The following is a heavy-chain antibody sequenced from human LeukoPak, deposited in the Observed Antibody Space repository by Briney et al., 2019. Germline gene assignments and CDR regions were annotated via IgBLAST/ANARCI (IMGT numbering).Heavy chain of an antibody. CDR3: SLSGDNDAFDI. D-gene: IGHD3-10*01. J-gene: IGHJ3*02. Sequence: TGGSLRLSCAASGFTLSSYSMNWVRQAPGKGLEWVAYINSDSSMIYYADSVKGRFTISRDNAKNSLYVQMNSLRAEDTAVYYCSLSGDNDAFDIWGQGTKVTVSS. CDR2: INSDSSMI. CDR1: GFTLSSYS. V-gene: IGHV3-48*04.